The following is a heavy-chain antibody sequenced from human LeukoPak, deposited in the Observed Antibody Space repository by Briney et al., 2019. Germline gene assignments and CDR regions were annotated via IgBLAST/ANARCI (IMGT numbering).Heavy chain of an antibody. CDR3: ARQSGCSNYGPSPNWFDP. J-gene: IGHJ5*02. CDR1: GGSISSYY. Sequence: SETLSLTCTVSGGSISSYYWSWIRQPPGKGLEWIGYIYTSGSTNYNPSLKSRVTISVDTSKNQFSLKLSSVTAADTAVYYCARQSGCSNYGPSPNWFDPWGQGTLVTVSS. D-gene: IGHD4-11*01. V-gene: IGHV4-4*09. CDR2: IYTSGST.